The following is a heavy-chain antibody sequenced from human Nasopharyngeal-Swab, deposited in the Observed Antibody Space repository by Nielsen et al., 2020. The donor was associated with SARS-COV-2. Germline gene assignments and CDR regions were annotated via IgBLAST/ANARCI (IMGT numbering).Heavy chain of an antibody. Sequence: RQAPGQGLEWMGIINPTDGSTSYAQKFEGRVTMTRVTSTSTVYMELNSLRSEDTAVYYCARVLPFRITGTSGMDVWGQGTTVTVSS. D-gene: IGHD1-7*01. CDR3: ARVLPFRITGTSGMDV. J-gene: IGHJ6*02. V-gene: IGHV1-46*01. CDR2: INPTDGST.